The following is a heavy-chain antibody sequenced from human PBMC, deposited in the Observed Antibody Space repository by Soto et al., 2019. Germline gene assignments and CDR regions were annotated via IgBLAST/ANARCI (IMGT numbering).Heavy chain of an antibody. CDR2: INPDSGAT. V-gene: IGHV1-2*02. CDR3: AKGDYGAGGYPFPYFDY. CDR1: GYSFTGYY. D-gene: IGHD2-8*02. Sequence: HEHLVQSGAEVKRPGASLKVSCKASGYSFTGYYIHWVRQAPGQGLEWMGWINPDSGATNYAQNFQGRVTLTSDTSSSTASMDLTSLTSDDTAVYYCAKGDYGAGGYPFPYFDYWGQGTLVIVSP. J-gene: IGHJ4*02.